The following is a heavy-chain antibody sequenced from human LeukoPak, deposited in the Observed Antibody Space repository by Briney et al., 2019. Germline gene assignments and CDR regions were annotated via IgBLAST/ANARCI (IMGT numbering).Heavy chain of an antibody. CDR3: ARDPSRYDFWSGYPMKYFDY. Sequence: GGSLRLSCAASGFTFSSYSMNWVRQAPGKGLEWASSISSSSSSYIYYADSVKGRFTISRDNAKNSLYLQMNSLRAEDTAVYYCARDPSRYDFWSGYPMKYFDYWGQGTLVTVSS. D-gene: IGHD3-3*01. CDR1: GFTFSSYS. CDR2: ISSSSSSYI. V-gene: IGHV3-21*01. J-gene: IGHJ4*02.